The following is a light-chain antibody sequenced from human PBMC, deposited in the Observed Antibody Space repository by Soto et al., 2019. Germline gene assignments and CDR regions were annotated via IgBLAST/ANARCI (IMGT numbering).Light chain of an antibody. CDR2: EVT. J-gene: IGLJ1*01. CDR3: FSYAGDSVYV. Sequence: QSALTQPASVSGSPRQSSTISCTGTNSDVGSYNLVSWFQQHPGKAPKLVIYEVTKRPSGVSDRLSGAKSGNTASLTISGRQADDEADYYCFSYAGDSVYVFGTGTKLTV. V-gene: IGLV2-23*02. CDR1: NSDVGSYNL.